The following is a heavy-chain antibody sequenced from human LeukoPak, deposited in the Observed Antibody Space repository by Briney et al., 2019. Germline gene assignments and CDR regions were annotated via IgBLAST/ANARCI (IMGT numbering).Heavy chain of an antibody. CDR1: GFTFSSYS. CDR3: ARVMELPPLEDY. V-gene: IGHV3-21*01. Sequence: GGCLRLSCAASGFTFSSYSMNWVRQAPGKGLEWVSSISSSSSYIYYADSVKGRFTISRDNAKNSLYLQMNSLRAEDTAVYYCARVMELPPLEDYWGQGTLVTVSS. J-gene: IGHJ4*02. D-gene: IGHD1-26*01. CDR2: ISSSSSYI.